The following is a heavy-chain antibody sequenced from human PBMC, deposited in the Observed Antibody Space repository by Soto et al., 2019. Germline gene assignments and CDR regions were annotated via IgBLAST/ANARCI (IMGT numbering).Heavy chain of an antibody. Sequence: SETLSLTCTVSGGSISSGGYYWSWIRQHPGKGLEWIGYIYDSGSTDYNPSLKSRVTISVDTSKTQFSLKLSSVTAAATAVYYCARGRRYGSGITYYYYYGMDVWGQGTTXTVSS. CDR1: GGSISSGGYY. CDR3: ARGRRYGSGITYYYYYGMDV. D-gene: IGHD3-10*01. V-gene: IGHV4-31*03. CDR2: IYDSGST. J-gene: IGHJ6*02.